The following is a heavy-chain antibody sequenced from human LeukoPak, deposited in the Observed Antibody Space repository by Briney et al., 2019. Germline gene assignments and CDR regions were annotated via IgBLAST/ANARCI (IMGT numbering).Heavy chain of an antibody. Sequence: SETLSLTCTVSGGSISSYYWSWIRQPAGKGLEWIGRIYTSGSTNYNPSLKSRVTISVDTSKNQFSLKLSSVTAADTAVYYCARQGRWLQDTQDWGQGTLVTVSS. CDR1: GGSISSYY. D-gene: IGHD5-24*01. CDR2: IYTSGST. V-gene: IGHV4-4*07. CDR3: ARQGRWLQDTQD. J-gene: IGHJ4*02.